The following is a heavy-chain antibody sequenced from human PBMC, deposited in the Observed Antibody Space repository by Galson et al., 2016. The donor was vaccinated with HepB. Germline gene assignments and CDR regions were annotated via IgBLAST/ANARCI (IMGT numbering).Heavy chain of an antibody. Sequence: TLSLTCTVSGASISAGDYCWSWIRQPPGKGLEWIGYIYKSGNTYYNPSLTSRLSISVDTSKNQFSLKLSSVTAADTAVYYCARAFDFWSGQIDSWGQGTLLAVSS. CDR2: IYKSGNT. CDR1: GASISAGDYC. CDR3: ARAFDFWSGQIDS. D-gene: IGHD3-3*01. V-gene: IGHV4-30-4*01. J-gene: IGHJ4*02.